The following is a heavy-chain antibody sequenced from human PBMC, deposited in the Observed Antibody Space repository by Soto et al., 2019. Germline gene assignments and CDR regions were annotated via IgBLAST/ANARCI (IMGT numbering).Heavy chain of an antibody. J-gene: IGHJ5*02. D-gene: IGHD3-10*01. CDR1: GDSIRSGNHY. V-gene: IGHV4-61*01. CDR2: IYYSGST. Sequence: SETLSLTCTVSGDSIRSGNHYWSWIRQPPGKGLEWIGYIYYSGSTNYNPSLKSRVTISVDTSKNQFSLKLSSVTAADTAVYYCARKGRYYGSGSLWFDPWGQGTLVTSPQ. CDR3: ARKGRYYGSGSLWFDP.